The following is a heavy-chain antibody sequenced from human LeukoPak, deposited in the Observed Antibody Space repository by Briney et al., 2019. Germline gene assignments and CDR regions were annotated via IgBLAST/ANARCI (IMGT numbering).Heavy chain of an antibody. V-gene: IGHV4-61*02. CDR1: GGSISSGSYY. J-gene: IGHJ5*02. D-gene: IGHD5-18*01. CDR2: IYTSGST. Sequence: PSQTLSLTCTVSGGSISSGSYYWSWIRQPAGRGLEWIGRIYTSGSTNYNPSLKSRVTISVDTSKNQFSLKLSSVTAADTAVYYCAREHSYGSAGFDPWGQGTLVTVSS. CDR3: AREHSYGSAGFDP.